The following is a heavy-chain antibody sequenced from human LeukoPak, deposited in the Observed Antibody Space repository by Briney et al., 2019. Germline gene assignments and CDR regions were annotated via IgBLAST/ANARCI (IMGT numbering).Heavy chain of an antibody. V-gene: IGHV3-23*01. CDR2: ISGSGGST. D-gene: IGHD6-19*01. CDR1: GFTFSGYA. J-gene: IGHJ4*02. Sequence: GGSLRLSCAASGFTFSGYAMSWVRQAPGKGLEWVSVISGSGGSTYYADSVKGRFTISRDNSKNTLFLQMNSLRAEDTAIYYCAKGSGSIAVDNLCVYWGQGTLVTVSS. CDR3: AKGSGSIAVDNLCVY.